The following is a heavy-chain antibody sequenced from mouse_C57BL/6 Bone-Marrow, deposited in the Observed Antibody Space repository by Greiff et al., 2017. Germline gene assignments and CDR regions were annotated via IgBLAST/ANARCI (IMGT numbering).Heavy chain of an antibody. CDR3: TTSPYFAMDY. CDR2: IDPENGDT. Sequence: VQLQQSGAELVRPGASVKLSCTASGFNIKDDYMHWVKQRPEQGLEWIGWIDPENGDTEYASKFQGKATITAATSSNTAYLQLSSLTSEDTAVYYCTTSPYFAMDYWGQGTSVTVSS. CDR1: GFNIKDDY. J-gene: IGHJ4*01. V-gene: IGHV14-4*01.